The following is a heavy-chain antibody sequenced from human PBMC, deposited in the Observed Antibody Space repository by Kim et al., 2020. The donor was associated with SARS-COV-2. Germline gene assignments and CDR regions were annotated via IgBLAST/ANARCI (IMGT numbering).Heavy chain of an antibody. CDR3: AILGGFVVVPAAIVAGTSEGIDY. D-gene: IGHD2-2*01. CDR2: ISSSSSYI. Sequence: GGSLRLSCAASGFTFSSYSMNWVRQAPGKGLEWVSSISSSSSYIYYADSVKGRFTISRDNAKNSLYLQMNSLRAEDTAVYYCAILGGFVVVPAAIVAGTSEGIDYWGQGTLVTVSS. V-gene: IGHV3-21*01. J-gene: IGHJ4*02. CDR1: GFTFSSYS.